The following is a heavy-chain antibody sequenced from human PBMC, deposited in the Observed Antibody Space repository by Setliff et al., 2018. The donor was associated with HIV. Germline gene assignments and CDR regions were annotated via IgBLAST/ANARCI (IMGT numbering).Heavy chain of an antibody. Sequence: PSETLSLTCTVSGASISSSSYHWGWIRQPPGKELAWIGTIFYSGSTYYNPSLKSRVNMSVDTSKHQFSPKLKSVAAADTAVYYCARRRVDAAKAAFDYWGQGTLVTVSS. CDR2: IFYSGST. D-gene: IGHD5-18*01. CDR3: ARRRVDAAKAAFDY. J-gene: IGHJ4*02. CDR1: GASISSSSYH. V-gene: IGHV4-39*01.